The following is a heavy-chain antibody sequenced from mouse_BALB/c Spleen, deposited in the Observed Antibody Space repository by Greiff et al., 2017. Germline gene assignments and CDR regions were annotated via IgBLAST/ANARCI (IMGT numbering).Heavy chain of an antibody. D-gene: IGHD3-3*01. CDR2: ISSGCST. CDR1: GFTFSSYA. CDR3: AGWGYYAMDY. J-gene: IGHJ4*01. Sequence: EVQVVESGGGLVKPGGSLKLSCAASGFTFSSYAMFWVRQTPEKRLEWVASISSGCSTYYPDSVKGRFTISKDNARNILYLQMSSLWSEDTAMYCCAGWGYYAMDYWGQGTSVTVSS. V-gene: IGHV5-6-5*01.